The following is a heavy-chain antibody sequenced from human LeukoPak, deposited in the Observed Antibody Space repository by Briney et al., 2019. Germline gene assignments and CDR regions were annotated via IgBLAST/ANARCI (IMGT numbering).Heavy chain of an antibody. V-gene: IGHV3-7*01. D-gene: IGHD5-24*01. CDR3: WDSH. CDR1: GFTFSNFW. Sequence: PGGSLRLSCSASGFTFSNFWMTWVRQAPGKGLECLANISPDGREKYYMDSVKGRFTISRDNTKNSLYLQMSSLRADYCARDLNWDSHWGQGTLSPSP. CDR2: ISPDGREK. J-gene: IGHJ4*02.